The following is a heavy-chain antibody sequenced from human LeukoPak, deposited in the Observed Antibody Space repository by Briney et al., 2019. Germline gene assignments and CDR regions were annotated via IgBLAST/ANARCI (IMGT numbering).Heavy chain of an antibody. D-gene: IGHD5-18*01. V-gene: IGHV4-28*05. J-gene: IGHJ5*02. Sequence: AETLSLTCDVSGYSISSRKWWGWIRQPPGKGLEWIGYIYYSGSIYYNPSLKSRVTMSVDTSKNQFSLKLSSVTAVDTAVYYCARGIIVDTAMAGSGTGWFDPWGQGTLVTVSS. CDR3: ARGIIVDTAMAGSGTGWFDP. CDR1: GYSISSRKW. CDR2: IYYSGSI.